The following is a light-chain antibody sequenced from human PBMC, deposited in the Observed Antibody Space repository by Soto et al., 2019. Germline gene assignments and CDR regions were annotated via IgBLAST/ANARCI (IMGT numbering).Light chain of an antibody. CDR2: VTS. Sequence: IVLTHSPATLSSFPGEGVTLSCGASQTLSNRVAWYQHKPGQAPRLLIYVTSNRATGIPARFSGSGSGTDFTLTISSLEPEDFAVYYCQQGGNWPLTFGQGTRLEIK. J-gene: IGKJ5*01. CDR1: QTLSNR. CDR3: QQGGNWPLT. V-gene: IGKV3-11*01.